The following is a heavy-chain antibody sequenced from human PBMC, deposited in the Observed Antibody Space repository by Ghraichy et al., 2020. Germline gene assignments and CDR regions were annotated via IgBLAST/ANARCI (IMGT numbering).Heavy chain of an antibody. V-gene: IGHV4-4*07. CDR1: GGSISSYY. D-gene: IGHD6-19*01. J-gene: IGHJ4*02. Sequence: SETLSLTCTVSGGSISSYYWSWIRQPAGKGLEWIGRIYTSGSTNYNPSLKSRVTMSVDTSKNQFSLKLSSVTAADTAVYYCARTGAVAGTGDYYFDDWGQGTLVTVSS. CDR2: IYTSGST. CDR3: ARTGAVAGTGDYYFDD.